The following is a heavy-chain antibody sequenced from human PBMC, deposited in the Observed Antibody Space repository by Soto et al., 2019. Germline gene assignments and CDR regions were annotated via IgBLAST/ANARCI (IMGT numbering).Heavy chain of an antibody. CDR3: GY. CDR1: GEYISNRYY. Sequence: LXLTFAVPGEYISNRYYWAWIRQPPGKWLEWIGSIFHSGTTYYNPSIKSRVTIAVDTSKNQFSLKLSSVTAADSAVYYYGYWGQGTPVTVSS. CDR2: IFHSGTT. V-gene: IGHV4-38-2*01. J-gene: IGHJ4*02.